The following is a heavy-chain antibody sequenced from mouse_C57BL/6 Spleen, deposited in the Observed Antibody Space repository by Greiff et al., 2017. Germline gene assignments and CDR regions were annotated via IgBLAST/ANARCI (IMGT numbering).Heavy chain of an antibody. J-gene: IGHJ1*01. CDR1: GFTFSDYG. V-gene: IGHV5-17*01. Sequence: EVMLVESGGGLVKPGGSLKLSCAASGFTFSDYGMHWVRQAPEKGLEWVAYISSGSSTIYYADTVKGRFTISRDNAKNTLFLQMTSLRSEDTAMYYCAKGDYYGSSSLHWYFDVWGAGTTVTVSS. CDR2: ISSGSSTI. CDR3: AKGDYYGSSSLHWYFDV. D-gene: IGHD1-1*01.